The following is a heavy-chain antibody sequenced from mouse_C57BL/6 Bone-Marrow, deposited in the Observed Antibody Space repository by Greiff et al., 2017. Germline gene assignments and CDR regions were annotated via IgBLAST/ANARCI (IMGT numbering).Heavy chain of an antibody. V-gene: IGHV5-9-1*02. J-gene: IGHJ1*03. Sequence: EVKLMESGEGLVKPGGSLKLSCAASGFTFSSYAMSWVRQTPEKRLEWVAYISSGGDYIYYADTVKGRFTISRDNARNTLYLQMSSLKSEDTAMYYCTRDIYDGYYVWYFDVWGTGTTVTVSS. D-gene: IGHD2-3*01. CDR2: ISSGGDYI. CDR1: GFTFSSYA. CDR3: TRDIYDGYYVWYFDV.